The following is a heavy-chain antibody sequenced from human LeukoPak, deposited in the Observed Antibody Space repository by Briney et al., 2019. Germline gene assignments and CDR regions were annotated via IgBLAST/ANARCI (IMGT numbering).Heavy chain of an antibody. CDR1: GFSFSGHW. Sequence: GGSLRLSCIASGFSFSGHWMHWARQLPGKGLVWVSRISPTGSTTSYANSVKGRFTVSRDNAKNTLYLQVNNLRAEDTAVYYCARGPNSNWSGLDFWGQGTLLTVSS. V-gene: IGHV3-74*01. J-gene: IGHJ4*02. CDR3: ARGPNSNWSGLDF. D-gene: IGHD6-6*01. CDR2: ISPTGSTT.